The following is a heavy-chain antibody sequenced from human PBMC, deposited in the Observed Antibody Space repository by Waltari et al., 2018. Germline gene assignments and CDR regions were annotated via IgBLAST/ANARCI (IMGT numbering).Heavy chain of an antibody. CDR1: GFTFSSYW. J-gene: IGHJ4*02. V-gene: IGHV3-74*01. CDR2: INADGNRP. D-gene: IGHD2-15*01. Sequence: DVQLVESGGGLAQPGGSLGLSRAPPGFTFSSYWLYWVRQVPGKGLMWVSQINADGNRPNYADSVRGRFTISRDNAKDTLYLQMNSLRVEDTGVYYCARARWLDYWGQGTLVTVSS. CDR3: ARARWLDY.